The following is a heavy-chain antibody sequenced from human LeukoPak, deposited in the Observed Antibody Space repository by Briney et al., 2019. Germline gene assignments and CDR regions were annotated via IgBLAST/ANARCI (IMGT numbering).Heavy chain of an antibody. Sequence: APVKVSCKASGYTFTGYYMHWVRQAPGQGLEWMGWINPNSGGTNYAQKFQGRVTMTRDTSISTAYMELSRLRSDDTAVYYCARGEAYGDWCDYWGQGTLVTVSS. V-gene: IGHV1-2*02. CDR3: ARGEAYGDWCDY. CDR2: INPNSGGT. CDR1: GYTFTGYY. D-gene: IGHD4-17*01. J-gene: IGHJ4*02.